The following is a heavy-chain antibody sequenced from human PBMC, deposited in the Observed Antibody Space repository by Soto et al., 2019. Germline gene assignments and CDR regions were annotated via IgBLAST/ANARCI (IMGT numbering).Heavy chain of an antibody. V-gene: IGHV1-69*13. CDR2: IIPIFGTA. Sequence: SVKVSATASGGTFSSYAISWVRQAPGQVLEWMGGIIPIFGTANYAQKFQGRVTITADESTSTAYMELSNLRPDDTAVYYCAREWSAAGHFYGMDVWGQGTTVTVAS. J-gene: IGHJ6*02. CDR3: AREWSAAGHFYGMDV. D-gene: IGHD6-13*01. CDR1: GGTFSSYA.